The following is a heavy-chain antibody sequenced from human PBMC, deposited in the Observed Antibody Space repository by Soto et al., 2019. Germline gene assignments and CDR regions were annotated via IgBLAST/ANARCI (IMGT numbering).Heavy chain of an antibody. CDR1: GGSFSGYY. CDR2: INHSGST. J-gene: IGHJ6*02. D-gene: IGHD4-17*01. V-gene: IGHV4-34*01. Sequence: QVQLQQWGAGLLKPSETLSLTCAVYGGSFSGYYWCWIRQPPGKGLEWIGEINHSGSTNYNPSLKSRVTISVDTSKNQFSLKLSSVAAADTAVYYCFYGAYAAGMDVWGQGTTVTVSS. CDR3: FYGAYAAGMDV.